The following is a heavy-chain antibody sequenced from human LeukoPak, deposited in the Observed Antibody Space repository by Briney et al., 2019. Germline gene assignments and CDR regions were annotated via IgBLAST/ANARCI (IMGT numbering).Heavy chain of an antibody. CDR3: AASPGVRWFDP. V-gene: IGHV4-34*01. CDR1: GGSFSGYY. D-gene: IGHD3-10*01. J-gene: IGHJ5*02. Sequence: SETLSLTCAVYGGSFSGYYWGWIRQPPGKGLEWIGEINHSGSTNYNPSLKSRVTISVDTSKNQFSLKLSSVTAADTAVYYCAASPGVRWFDPWGQGTLVTVSS. CDR2: INHSGST.